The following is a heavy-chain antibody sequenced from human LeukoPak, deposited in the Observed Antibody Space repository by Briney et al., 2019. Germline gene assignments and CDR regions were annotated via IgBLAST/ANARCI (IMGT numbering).Heavy chain of an antibody. D-gene: IGHD3-3*01. V-gene: IGHV3-23*01. J-gene: IGHJ4*02. Sequence: GGSLRLSCAASGFTFSTYAMSWVRQVPGKGLEWVSAISGSGGSTYYADSVKGRFTISRDNSKNTLYLQMNSLRAEDTAVYYCAKAHYDFWSGYFDYWGQGTLVTVSS. CDR1: GFTFSTYA. CDR3: AKAHYDFWSGYFDY. CDR2: ISGSGGST.